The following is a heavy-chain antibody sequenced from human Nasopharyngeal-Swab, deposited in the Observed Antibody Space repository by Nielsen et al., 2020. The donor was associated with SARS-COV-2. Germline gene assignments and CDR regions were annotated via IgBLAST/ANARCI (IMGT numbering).Heavy chain of an antibody. CDR3: AKPPTEEKSGQYYYYGMDV. CDR1: GFTVSSNY. J-gene: IGHJ6*02. D-gene: IGHD3-3*01. CDR2: ISGSGGST. Sequence: GGSLRLSCAASGFTVSSNYMTWVRQAPGKGLEWVSAISGSGGSTYYADSVKGRFTISRDNSKNTLYLQMNSLRAEDTAVYYCAKPPTEEKSGQYYYYGMDVWGQGTTVTVSS. V-gene: IGHV3-23*01.